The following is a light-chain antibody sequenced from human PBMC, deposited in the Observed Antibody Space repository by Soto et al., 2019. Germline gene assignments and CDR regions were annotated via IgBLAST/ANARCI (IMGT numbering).Light chain of an antibody. CDR3: MQGVQMPPIT. CDR1: ESLQHSNGYNY. J-gene: IGKJ5*01. Sequence: DIVRTQSPLSLPVTHGGPGSSSCRSSESLQHSNGYNYLDWYFQKPGQSPQLLIHLASNRASGVPVRFSGSGSGTDFTLNISRVQAEDVGLYYCMQGVQMPPITGGHGTRRALK. V-gene: IGKV2-28*01. CDR2: LAS.